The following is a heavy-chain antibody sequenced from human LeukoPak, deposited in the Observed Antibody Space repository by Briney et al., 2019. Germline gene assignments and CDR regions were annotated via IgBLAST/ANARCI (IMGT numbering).Heavy chain of an antibody. J-gene: IGHJ4*02. CDR3: AKWGDYDILTGYYVSDF. D-gene: IGHD3-9*01. Sequence: GGSLRLSCAASGFTFSSYGMHWVRQAPGKGLEWVAVITGSGDTTYYADSVKGRFTISRDNSKNTLYVEMNTLRAEDTAVYYCAKWGDYDILTGYYVSDFWGQGTLVTVSS. CDR1: GFTFSSYG. V-gene: IGHV3-23*01. CDR2: ITGSGDTT.